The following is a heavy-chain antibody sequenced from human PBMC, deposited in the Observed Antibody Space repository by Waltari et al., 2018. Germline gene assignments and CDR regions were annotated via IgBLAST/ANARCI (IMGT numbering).Heavy chain of an antibody. CDR1: GGSISSYY. Sequence: QVQLQESGPGLVKPSETLSLTCTVSGGSISSYYWSWIRQPAGKGLEWIGRIYTSGSTNYNTPLKRRVTMSVDTSKNQFSRKLSSVTAADTAVYYCAREIEPNYDFWSGRGDYWGQGTLVTVSS. D-gene: IGHD3-3*01. CDR3: AREIEPNYDFWSGRGDY. V-gene: IGHV4-4*07. J-gene: IGHJ4*02. CDR2: IYTSGST.